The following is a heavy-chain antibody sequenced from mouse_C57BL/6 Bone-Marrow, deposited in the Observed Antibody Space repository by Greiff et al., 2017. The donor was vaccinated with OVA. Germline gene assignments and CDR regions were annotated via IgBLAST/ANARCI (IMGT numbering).Heavy chain of an antibody. CDR1: GYTFTDYY. D-gene: IGHD1-1*02. V-gene: IGHV1-26*01. CDR2: INPNNGGT. Sequence: EVQLQQSGPELVKPGASVKISCKASGYTFTDYYMNWVKQSHGKSLEWIGDINPNNGGTSYNQKFKGKATLTVDKSSSTAYMELSSLTSENSAVXYCARSPGSHWYLDGRGTGTTVTVSS. CDR3: ARSPGSHWYLDG. J-gene: IGHJ1*03.